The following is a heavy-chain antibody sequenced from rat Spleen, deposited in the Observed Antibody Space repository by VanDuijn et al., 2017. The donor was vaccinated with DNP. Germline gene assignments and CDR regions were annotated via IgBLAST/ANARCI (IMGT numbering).Heavy chain of an antibody. D-gene: IGHD5-1*01. Sequence: QVQLKESGPVLVQASETLSPTCTVSGFSLTNYGVIWVRQSPGKGLEWMGIIWGDGNTDYNSALKSRLSINRDTSKSQVFLKMNSLQTDDTAIYYCTRESWGYVMDAWGQGASVTVSS. CDR3: TRESWGYVMDA. V-gene: IGHV2S75*01. J-gene: IGHJ4*01. CDR1: GFSLTNYG. CDR2: IWGDGNT.